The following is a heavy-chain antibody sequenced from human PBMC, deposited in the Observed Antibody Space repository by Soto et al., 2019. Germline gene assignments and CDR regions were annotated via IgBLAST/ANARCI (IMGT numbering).Heavy chain of an antibody. CDR1: GDSISSGGYY. Sequence: QVQLQESGPGLVKPSQTLSLTCTVSGDSISSGGYYWSWIRQHPGKGLEWIGYIYYSGSTYYNPSLKSRVTPSIDTSKNQFSLKLSSVTAADTAVYYCARGGYYFYYGMDVWGQGTTVTVSS. CDR2: IYYSGST. V-gene: IGHV4-31*03. J-gene: IGHJ6*02. CDR3: ARGGYYFYYGMDV.